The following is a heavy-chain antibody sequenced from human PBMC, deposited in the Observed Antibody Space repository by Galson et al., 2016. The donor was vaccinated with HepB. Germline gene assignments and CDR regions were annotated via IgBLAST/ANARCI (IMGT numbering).Heavy chain of an antibody. CDR1: GFTFSYYW. CDR3: ARCEDGSRFDY. V-gene: IGHV3-7*01. D-gene: IGHD3-10*01. J-gene: IGHJ4*02. CDR2: IKQDGSEK. Sequence: SLRLSCAASGFTFSYYWMSWVRQAPGKGLEWVANIKQDGSEKFSVESVKGRFTIARDNAKNSLYLQMNSLRAEDTAVYYCARCEDGSRFDYWGQGTLVTVSS.